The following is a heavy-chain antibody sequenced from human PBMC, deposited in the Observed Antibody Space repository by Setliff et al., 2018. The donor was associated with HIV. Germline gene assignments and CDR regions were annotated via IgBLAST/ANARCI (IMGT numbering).Heavy chain of an antibody. CDR3: ARGVRDNSGWSSYYFDY. Sequence: SETLSLTCAVSGYSISSGYCWGWIRQPPGKGLEWVGSITHSGTTYYNPSLASRVTTSVDTSKNQFSLRLTSVTAADTAVYYCARGVRDNSGWSSYYFDYWGQGTLVTVSS. CDR1: GYSISSGYC. CDR2: ITHSGTT. V-gene: IGHV4-38-2*01. J-gene: IGHJ4*02. D-gene: IGHD6-19*01.